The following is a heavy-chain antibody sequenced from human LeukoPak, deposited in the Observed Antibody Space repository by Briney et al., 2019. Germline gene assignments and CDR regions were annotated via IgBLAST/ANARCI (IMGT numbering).Heavy chain of an antibody. CDR1: GGSISSSNYH. V-gene: IGHV4-39*01. CDR3: ARPNGRNCRSTTYPDAFEI. Sequence: SETLSLTCTVSGGSISSSNYHWGWIRQPPGKGLEWIGSIYHSGSTYYNPSLKSRVTISVDTSKNQFSLKVTSVTAADTAGYYGARPNGRNCRSTTYPDAFEIWGQGKMAPSLQ. D-gene: IGHD2-2*01. CDR2: IYHSGST. J-gene: IGHJ3*02.